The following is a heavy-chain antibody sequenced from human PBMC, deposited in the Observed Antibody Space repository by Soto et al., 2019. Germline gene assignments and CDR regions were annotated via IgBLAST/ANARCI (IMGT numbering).Heavy chain of an antibody. D-gene: IGHD3-3*01. CDR3: ARGASYYDFWSGYSPYYYYYYMDV. CDR1: GFTFCSYG. Sequence: GGSMRISCAASGFTFCSYGMHWVRQAPGKGLEWVAVIWYDGSNKYYADSVKGRFTISRDNSKNTLYLQMNSLRAEDTAVYYCARGASYYDFWSGYSPYYYYYYMDVWGKGTTVTVSS. J-gene: IGHJ6*03. CDR2: IWYDGSNK. V-gene: IGHV3-33*01.